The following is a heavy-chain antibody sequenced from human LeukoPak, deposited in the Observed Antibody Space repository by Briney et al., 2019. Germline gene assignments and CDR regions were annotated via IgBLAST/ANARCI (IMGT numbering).Heavy chain of an antibody. CDR1: GFTFSTYW. CDR3: ARFRYSSSAFDY. Sequence: GGSLRLSCAASGFTFSTYWMTWVRQAPGKGLEWVANIKQDGSDKYYVDSVKGRFTISRDNAQNSLYLQMNSLRAEDTAVYYCARFRYSSSAFDYWGQGTLVTVSS. J-gene: IGHJ4*02. D-gene: IGHD6-6*01. CDR2: IKQDGSDK. V-gene: IGHV3-7*01.